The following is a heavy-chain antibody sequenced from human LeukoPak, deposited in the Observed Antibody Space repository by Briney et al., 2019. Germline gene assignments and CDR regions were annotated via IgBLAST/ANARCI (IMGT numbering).Heavy chain of an antibody. V-gene: IGHV3-7*01. D-gene: IGHD4-23*01. CDR2: IKEDGGEI. CDR3: ARDRGHSTFDY. Sequence: GGSLRLSCAASAFTFSNYWMSWVRQAPGKGPEWVANIKEDGGEINYLDSVKGRFTISRDNAKNSLYLQMNRLRAEDTAVYYCARDRGHSTFDYWGQGTLATVSS. J-gene: IGHJ4*02. CDR1: AFTFSNYW.